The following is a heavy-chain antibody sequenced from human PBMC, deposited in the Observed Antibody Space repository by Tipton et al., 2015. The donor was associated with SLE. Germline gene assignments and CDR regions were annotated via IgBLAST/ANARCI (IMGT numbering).Heavy chain of an antibody. J-gene: IGHJ6*03. CDR2: IKEDGSDK. Sequence: SLRLSCAASGLSFSSDWMSWVRQTPGKGLEWVANIKEDGSDKYYVDSVKGRFTISRDNAKNSLWLQMNSLRVEDTAVYYCARDAGGLEDYMDVWGKGTTVTVSS. V-gene: IGHV3-7*01. CDR3: ARDAGGLEDYMDV. D-gene: IGHD3-16*01. CDR1: GLSFSSDW.